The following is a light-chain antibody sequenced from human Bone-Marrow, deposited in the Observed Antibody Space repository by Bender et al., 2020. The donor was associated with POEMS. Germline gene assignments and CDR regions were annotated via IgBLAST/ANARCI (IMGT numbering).Light chain of an antibody. CDR3: CSYAGSHTWV. V-gene: IGLV2-11*01. Sequence: QSALTQPRSVSGSPGQSITISCTGSSSDLAGYNYVSWYQQHPGKAPKLMIYDVSHRPSGVSYRFSGSKSGNTASLTISGLQAEDEADYYCCSYAGSHTWVFGGGTKLTVL. CDR1: SSDLAGYNY. J-gene: IGLJ2*01. CDR2: DVS.